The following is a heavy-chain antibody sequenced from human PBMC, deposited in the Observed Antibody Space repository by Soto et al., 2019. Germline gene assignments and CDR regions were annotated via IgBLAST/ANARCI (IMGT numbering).Heavy chain of an antibody. J-gene: IGHJ6*02. Sequence: QVQLQESGPALVKPSETLSLTCTVSGGSISSYYWSWIRQPPGKGLEWIGYRDYSGSTNYNPSLKSRVTISVDRSKNQLSLKLSSVTAADTAVYYCASRSSGWYYGMDVWGQGTTVTVSS. V-gene: IGHV4-59*08. CDR2: RDYSGST. CDR1: GGSISSYY. D-gene: IGHD6-19*01. CDR3: ASRSSGWYYGMDV.